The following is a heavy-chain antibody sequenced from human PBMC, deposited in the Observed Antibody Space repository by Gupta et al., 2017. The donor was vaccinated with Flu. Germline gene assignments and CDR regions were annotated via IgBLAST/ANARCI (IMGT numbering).Heavy chain of an antibody. Sequence: MTWVRQAPGKGLEWVSSLSGGGGATYYANSVKGRFTISRDNSQNTLFLQMNSLRAEDTAVYYCAKDKGVRGAITFDHWGQGTLVIVSS. V-gene: IGHV3-23*01. CDR3: AKDKGVRGAITFDH. D-gene: IGHD3-10*01. CDR2: LSGGGGAT. J-gene: IGHJ5*02.